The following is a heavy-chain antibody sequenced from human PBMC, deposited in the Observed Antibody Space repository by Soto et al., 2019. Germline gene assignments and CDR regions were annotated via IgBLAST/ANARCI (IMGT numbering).Heavy chain of an antibody. CDR2: IGTAGDT. CDR1: GFTFSSYD. D-gene: IGHD4-17*01. Sequence: GGSLRLSCAASGFTFSSYDMHWVRQATGKGLEWVSAIGTAGDTYYPGSVKGRFTISRENAKNSLYLQMNSLRAEDTAVYYCARVKMTTALFDIWGQGTMVTVSS. CDR3: ARVKMTTALFDI. V-gene: IGHV3-13*01. J-gene: IGHJ3*02.